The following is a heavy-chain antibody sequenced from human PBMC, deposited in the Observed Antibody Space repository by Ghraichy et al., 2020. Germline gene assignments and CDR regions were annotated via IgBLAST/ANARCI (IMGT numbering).Heavy chain of an antibody. CDR3: ARVKGSGWYYFDY. J-gene: IGHJ4*02. CDR1: GFTVSSNY. CDR2: IYSGGST. V-gene: IGHV3-53*01. D-gene: IGHD6-19*01. Sequence: GGSLRLSCAASGFTVSSNYMSWVRQAPGKGLEWVSVIYSGGSTYYADSVKGRFTISRDNSKNTLYLQMNSLRAEDTAVYYCARVKGSGWYYFDYWGQGTLVTVSS.